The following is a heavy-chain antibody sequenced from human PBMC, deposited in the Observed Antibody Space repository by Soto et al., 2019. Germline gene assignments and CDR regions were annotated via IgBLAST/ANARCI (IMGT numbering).Heavy chain of an antibody. CDR1: GGSISSSSYY. V-gene: IGHV4-39*01. CDR3: AIAARLRYFDY. CDR2: IYYSGST. D-gene: IGHD6-6*01. Sequence: QLQLQESGPGLVKPSETLSLTCTVSGGSISSSSYYWGWIRQPPGKGLEWIGSIYYSGSTYYNPSLKSRVTISVDTSKNQFSLKLSSVTAADTAVYYCAIAARLRYFDYWGQGTLVTVSS. J-gene: IGHJ4*02.